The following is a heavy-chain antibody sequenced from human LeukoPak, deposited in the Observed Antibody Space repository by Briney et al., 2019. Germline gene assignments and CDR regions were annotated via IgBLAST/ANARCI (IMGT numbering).Heavy chain of an antibody. CDR3: AISLGGPPVLRFLEWLSALNVAFDI. Sequence: ASVKVSCKASGYTFTSYDINWVRQATGQGLEWMGWMNPNSGNTGYAQKFQGRVTITRNTSISTAYMELNSLRAEDTAVYYCAISLGGPPVLRFLEWLSALNVAFDIWGQGTMVTVSS. CDR1: GYTFTSYD. D-gene: IGHD3-3*01. J-gene: IGHJ3*02. V-gene: IGHV1-8*03. CDR2: MNPNSGNT.